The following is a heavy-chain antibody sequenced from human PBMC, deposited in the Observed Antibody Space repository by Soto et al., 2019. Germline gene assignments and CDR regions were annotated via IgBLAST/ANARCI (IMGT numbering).Heavy chain of an antibody. V-gene: IGHV1-8*01. D-gene: IGHD6-13*01. Sequence: QVQLVQSGAEVKKPGASVKVSCKASGYTFTSYDINWVRQATGQGLEWMGWMNPNSGNTGYAQKSQGRVTMTRNTSISTAYMELSSLRSEDTAVYSCARRGYSSSWYYYYYYGMDVWGQGTTVTVSS. CDR2: MNPNSGNT. CDR3: ARRGYSSSWYYYYYYGMDV. CDR1: GYTFTSYD. J-gene: IGHJ6*02.